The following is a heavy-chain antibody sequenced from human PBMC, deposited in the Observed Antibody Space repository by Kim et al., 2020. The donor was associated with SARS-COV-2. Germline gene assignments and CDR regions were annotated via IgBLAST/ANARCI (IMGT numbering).Heavy chain of an antibody. CDR2: IIPIFGTA. V-gene: IGHV1-69*13. CDR3: ARCGRSDGSGSYSYNWFDP. J-gene: IGHJ5*02. CDR1: GGTFSSYA. Sequence: SVKVSCKASGGTFSSYAISWVRQAPGQGLEWMGGIIPIFGTANYAQKFQGRVTITADESTSTAYMELSSLRSEDTAVYYCARCGRSDGSGSYSYNWFDPWGQGTLVTVSS. D-gene: IGHD3-10*01.